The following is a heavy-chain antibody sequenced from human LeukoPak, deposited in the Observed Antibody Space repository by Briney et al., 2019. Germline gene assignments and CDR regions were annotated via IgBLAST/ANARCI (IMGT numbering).Heavy chain of an antibody. CDR3: ARPADYDFWSGVTDAFDI. J-gene: IGHJ3*02. V-gene: IGHV1-18*01. D-gene: IGHD3-3*01. Sequence: ASVKVSCKASGYTFTSYGISWVRQAPGQGLEWMGWISAYNGNTNYAQKLQGRVTMTTDTSTSTAYMELRSLRSDDTAVNYCARPADYDFWSGVTDAFDIWGQGTMVTVSS. CDR2: ISAYNGNT. CDR1: GYTFTSYG.